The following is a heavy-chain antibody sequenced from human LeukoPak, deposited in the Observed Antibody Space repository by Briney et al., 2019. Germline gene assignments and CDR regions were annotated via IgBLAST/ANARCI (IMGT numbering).Heavy chain of an antibody. Sequence: GGSLRLSCAASGFTVSSNYMSWVRQAPGKGLGWVSAIYSDASTYYADSVKGRFTISRDNSKKTLYLQMNSLRAEDTAVYYWARGIYYYDSNGYHPFDYWGQGTLVTVSS. CDR3: ARGIYYYDSNGYHPFDY. V-gene: IGHV3-66*02. J-gene: IGHJ4*02. D-gene: IGHD3-22*01. CDR2: IYSDAST. CDR1: GFTVSSNY.